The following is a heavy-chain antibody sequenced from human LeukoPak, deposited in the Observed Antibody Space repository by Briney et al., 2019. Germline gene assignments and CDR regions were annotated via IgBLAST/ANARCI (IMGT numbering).Heavy chain of an antibody. CDR2: IRQDGSEW. Sequence: PGGSLRLSCVASGFTFSTSWMSWVRQAPGKGLEWVANIRQDGSEWYYVDSVKGRFTISRDNAKNSLYLQMNSLRAEDTAVYYCASGSSSWSYWGQGTLVTVSS. CDR1: GFTFSTSW. J-gene: IGHJ4*02. D-gene: IGHD6-13*01. V-gene: IGHV3-7*01. CDR3: ASGSSSWSY.